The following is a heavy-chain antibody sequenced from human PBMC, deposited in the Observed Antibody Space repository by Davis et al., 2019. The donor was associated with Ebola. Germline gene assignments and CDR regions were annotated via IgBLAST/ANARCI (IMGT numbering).Heavy chain of an antibody. CDR2: FNPVTGVT. CDR1: GYTFTGYF. D-gene: IGHD5-18*01. Sequence: AASVKVSCKASGYTFTGYFIHWVRQAPGRGLEWMGRFNPVTGVTECTQRFQGRVTVTSDTSISTAYMELRSLTSDDTAVYYCARDWNTAMVSGLDYWGQGTLVTVSS. CDR3: ARDWNTAMVSGLDY. V-gene: IGHV1-2*06. J-gene: IGHJ4*02.